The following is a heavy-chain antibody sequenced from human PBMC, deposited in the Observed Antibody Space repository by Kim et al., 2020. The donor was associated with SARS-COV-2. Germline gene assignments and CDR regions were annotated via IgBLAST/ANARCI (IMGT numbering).Heavy chain of an antibody. Sequence: GGSLRLSCAASGFTFSSYGMHWVRQAPGKGLEWVAVIWYDGSNKYYADSVKGRFTISRDNSKNTLYLQMNSLRAEDTAVYYCARDEGYNWFDPWGQGTLVTVSS. J-gene: IGHJ5*02. CDR1: GFTFSSYG. CDR3: ARDEGYNWFDP. CDR2: IWYDGSNK. V-gene: IGHV3-33*01.